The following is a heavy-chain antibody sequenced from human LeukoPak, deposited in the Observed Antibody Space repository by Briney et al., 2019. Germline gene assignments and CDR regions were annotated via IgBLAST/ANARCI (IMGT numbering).Heavy chain of an antibody. Sequence: TGGSLRLSCAASGFTFSSYGMHWVRQAPGKGLEWVAVIWYDGSNKYYADSVKGRFTISRDNSKNTLYLQMNSLRAEDTAVYYCARGSGRYDILTGYYPSSDFDYWGQGTLVTVSS. CDR1: GFTFSSYG. V-gene: IGHV3-33*08. CDR2: IWYDGSNK. J-gene: IGHJ4*02. CDR3: ARGSGRYDILTGYYPSSDFDY. D-gene: IGHD3-9*01.